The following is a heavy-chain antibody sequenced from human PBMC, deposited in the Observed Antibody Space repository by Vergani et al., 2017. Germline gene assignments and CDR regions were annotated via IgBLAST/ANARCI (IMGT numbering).Heavy chain of an antibody. J-gene: IGHJ5*02. Sequence: QVQLQESGPGLVKPSQTLSLTCTVSGGSISSGGYYWSWIRQHPGKGLEWIGYIYYSGSTYYNPSLKSRVTISVDTSKNQFSLKLSSVTAADTAVYYCARQIASGYSSGWYRNWFDPWGQGTLVTVSS. V-gene: IGHV4-31*03. CDR3: ARQIASGYSSGWYRNWFDP. CDR2: IYYSGST. D-gene: IGHD6-19*01. CDR1: GGSISSGGYY.